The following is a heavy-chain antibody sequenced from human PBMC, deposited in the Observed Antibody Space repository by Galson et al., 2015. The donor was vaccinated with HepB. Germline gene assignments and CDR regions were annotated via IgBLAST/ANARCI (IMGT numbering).Heavy chain of an antibody. V-gene: IGHV1-24*01. CDR1: GYTLTKLS. J-gene: IGHJ6*02. D-gene: IGHD1-26*01. CDR2: FDPEDGET. CDR3: ATARRIVGATKSYYYYGMDV. Sequence: SVKVSCKVSGYTLTKLSMHWVRQAPGKGLEWMGGFDPEDGETIYAQKFQGRVTMTEDTSTDTAYMELSSLRSEDTAVYYCATARRIVGATKSYYYYGMDVWCQGTTVTVSS.